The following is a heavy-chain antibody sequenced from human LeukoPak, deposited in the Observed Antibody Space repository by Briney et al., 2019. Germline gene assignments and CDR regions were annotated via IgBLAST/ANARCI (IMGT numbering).Heavy chain of an antibody. V-gene: IGHV4-39*07. J-gene: IGHJ4*02. CDR1: GGSISSSSYY. CDR3: ARDLGTGSYYPFDN. CDR2: IYYSGST. D-gene: IGHD1-26*01. Sequence: SETLSLTCTVSGGSISSSSYYWGWIRQPPGKGLEWIGSIYYSGSTYYNPSLKSRVTISVDTSKNQFSLRLSSVTAADTAIYYCARDLGTGSYYPFDNWGQGTLVTVFS.